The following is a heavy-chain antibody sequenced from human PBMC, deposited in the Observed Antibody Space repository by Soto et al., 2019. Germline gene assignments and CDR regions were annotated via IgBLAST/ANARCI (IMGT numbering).Heavy chain of an antibody. CDR3: ARESAVAALDP. Sequence: ASVKVSCKASGYTFTSYYMHWVRQAPGQGLEWMGIIRPSGGSTTYAQKLQGRVTMTTDTSTSTAYMELRSLRSDDTAVYYCARESAVAALDPWGQGTLVTVSS. CDR1: GYTFTSYY. D-gene: IGHD6-19*01. V-gene: IGHV1-46*01. CDR2: IRPSGGST. J-gene: IGHJ5*02.